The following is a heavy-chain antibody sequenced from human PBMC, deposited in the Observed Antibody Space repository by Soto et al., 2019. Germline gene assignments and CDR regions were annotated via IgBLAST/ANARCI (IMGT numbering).Heavy chain of an antibody. D-gene: IGHD3-22*01. CDR1: GLTFSSYV. CDR3: ARDQLYYNDISGRPLNAFDV. J-gene: IGHJ3*01. CDR2: ISYDGSNK. Sequence: PGGSLRLSCAASGLTFSSYVMHWVSQATGKGLEWVAVISYDGSNKYYADSVKGRFTISRDNAKNSLYLQVNSLRAEDTAVYYCARDQLYYNDISGRPLNAFDVWGQGTMVTVSS. V-gene: IGHV3-30*03.